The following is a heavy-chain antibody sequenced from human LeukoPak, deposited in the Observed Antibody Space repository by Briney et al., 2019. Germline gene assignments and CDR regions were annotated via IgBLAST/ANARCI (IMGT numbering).Heavy chain of an antibody. V-gene: IGHV1-2*02. CDR1: GYTFIGYY. CDR2: INPNSGGT. Sequence: GASVKVSCKASGYTFIGYYMHWVRQAPGQGLEWMGWINPNSGGTNYAQKFQGRVTMTRDTSISTAYMELSRLRSDDTAVYYCARVPYYDILTGYYPYWGQGTLVTVSS. J-gene: IGHJ4*02. CDR3: ARVPYYDILTGYYPY. D-gene: IGHD3-9*01.